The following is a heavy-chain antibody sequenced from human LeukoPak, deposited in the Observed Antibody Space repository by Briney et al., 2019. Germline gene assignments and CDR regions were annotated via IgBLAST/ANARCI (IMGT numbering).Heavy chain of an antibody. V-gene: IGHV1-18*01. CDR2: ISAYNGNT. J-gene: IGHJ4*02. Sequence: ASLKVSCKASGYTFTSYGISWLRQAPGQGREWMGWISAYNGNTNYAQKLQGRVTMTTDTSTSTAFMELRSLRSDDPAVYYCARDLRRDFWSGSFNFWGQGTLVTVSS. D-gene: IGHD3-3*01. CDR3: ARDLRRDFWSGSFNF. CDR1: GYTFTSYG.